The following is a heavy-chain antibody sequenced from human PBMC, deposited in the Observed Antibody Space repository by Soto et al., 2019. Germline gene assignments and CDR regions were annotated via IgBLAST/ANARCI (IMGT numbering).Heavy chain of an antibody. V-gene: IGHV5-51*01. Sequence: GESLKISCLASGYSFTNYWIGWVRQMPGKGLEWMGIIYPGDSDTRYSPSFQGLVTISADKSITTAYLQWSSLKASDTAMYYCVRGDRYFDYWGQGALVTVSS. CDR2: IYPGDSDT. CDR1: GYSFTNYW. J-gene: IGHJ4*02. CDR3: VRGDRYFDY.